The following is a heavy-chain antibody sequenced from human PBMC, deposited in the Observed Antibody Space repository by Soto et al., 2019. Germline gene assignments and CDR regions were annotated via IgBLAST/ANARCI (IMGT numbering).Heavy chain of an antibody. D-gene: IGHD2-21*02. V-gene: IGHV4-39*01. CDR3: ARLRRLGGNSDYYYGMDV. J-gene: IGHJ6*02. CDR1: GGSISSSSYY. Sequence: SETLSLTCTVSGGSISSSSYYWGWIRQPPGKGLEWIGSIYYSGSTYYNPSLKSRVTISVDTSKNQFSLKLSSVTAADTAVYYFARLRRLGGNSDYYYGMDVWGQGTTVTVSS. CDR2: IYYSGST.